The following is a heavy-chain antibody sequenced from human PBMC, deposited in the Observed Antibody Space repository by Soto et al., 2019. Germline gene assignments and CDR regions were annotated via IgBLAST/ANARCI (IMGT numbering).Heavy chain of an antibody. V-gene: IGHV3-7*01. D-gene: IGHD2-2*01. CDR1: GFTFSSYW. Sequence: PGGSLRLSCAASGFTFSSYWMSWVRQAPGKGLEWVANIKQDGSEKYYVDSVKGRFNISRDNAKSSLSLLMSSLRAEDTAVYYCARQHCISSGCSRYYRMDVWGQGITVTVSS. J-gene: IGHJ6*02. CDR3: ARQHCISSGCSRYYRMDV. CDR2: IKQDGSEK.